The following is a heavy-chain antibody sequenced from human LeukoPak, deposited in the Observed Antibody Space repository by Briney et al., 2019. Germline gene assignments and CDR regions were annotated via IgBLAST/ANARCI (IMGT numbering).Heavy chain of an antibody. J-gene: IGHJ4*02. CDR3: ARGGWYEDY. CDR1: GGSISSYY. V-gene: IGHV4-59*01. CDR2: IYNSGST. Sequence: SETLSLTCTVSGGSISSYYWSWIRQPPGKGLEWLGYIYNSGSTNYNPSLKSRVTISVDTSKNQFSLKLTSVTAADTAVYYCARGGWYEDYWGQGTLVTVSS. D-gene: IGHD6-19*01.